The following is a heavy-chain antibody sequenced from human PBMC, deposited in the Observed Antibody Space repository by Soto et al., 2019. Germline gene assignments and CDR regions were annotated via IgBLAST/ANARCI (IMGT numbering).Heavy chain of an antibody. CDR2: INQRGST. J-gene: IGHJ4*02. CDR1: DGSFIGHY. CDR3: ARGLEGSGS. V-gene: IGHV4-34*01. D-gene: IGHD3-10*01. Sequence: SETLSLTCAVDDGSFIGHYWSWIRLPPGKGLEWIGEINQRGSTNYNPSLKSRVTMSVDTSKNQFSLKLSSVTAADTAVYYCARGLEGSGSWSKGTLVTVSS.